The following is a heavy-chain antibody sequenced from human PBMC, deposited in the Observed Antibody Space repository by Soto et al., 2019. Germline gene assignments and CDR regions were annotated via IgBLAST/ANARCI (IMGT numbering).Heavy chain of an antibody. J-gene: IGHJ4*02. CDR3: AKEGRLASQAGDYFDS. D-gene: IGHD3-10*01. Sequence: WGSLRLSCASCVFPFPQYDMNWVRQAPGKGLELVAAVGGFGNRCYRDSVRGRFTISRDDSRNLVYLHMSRLRLDDTAVYFCAKEGRLASQAGDYFDSWGPGTMVTVSS. CDR1: VFPFPQYD. CDR2: VGGFGNR. V-gene: IGHV3-23*01.